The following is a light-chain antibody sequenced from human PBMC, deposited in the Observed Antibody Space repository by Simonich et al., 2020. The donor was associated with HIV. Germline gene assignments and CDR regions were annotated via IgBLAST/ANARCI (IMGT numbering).Light chain of an antibody. V-gene: IGKV3-15*01. CDR2: GAS. J-gene: IGKJ4*01. Sequence: EIVMTQSPATLSVSPGERATLSCRASQSVSSNLAWYQKKPGQAPRLLIYGASTRATGIPARFSGSGSDTEFILTISSMQSEDFAVYFCQQYKDLILTFGGGTKVDIK. CDR1: QSVSSN. CDR3: QQYKDLILT.